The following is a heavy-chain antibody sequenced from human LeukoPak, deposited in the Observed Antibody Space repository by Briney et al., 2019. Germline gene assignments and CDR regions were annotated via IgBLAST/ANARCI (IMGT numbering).Heavy chain of an antibody. D-gene: IGHD5-12*01. J-gene: IGHJ6*03. V-gene: IGHV1-2*02. Sequence: ASVKVSCKASGYTFTGYYMHWVRQAPGQGLEWMGWINPNSGGTNYAQKFQGRLTMTRDTSISTAYMELSRLRSDDTAVYYCARDRVGGYDLGPGYYYYYMDVWGKGTTVTISS. CDR3: ARDRVGGYDLGPGYYYYYMDV. CDR2: INPNSGGT. CDR1: GYTFTGYY.